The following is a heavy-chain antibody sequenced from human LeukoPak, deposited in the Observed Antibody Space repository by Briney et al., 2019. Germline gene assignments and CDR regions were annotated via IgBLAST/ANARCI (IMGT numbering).Heavy chain of an antibody. CDR2: INHRGST. CDR3: ARGWSRYCSSTSCYSKFYYYYGMDV. J-gene: IGHJ6*02. Sequence: ASETLSLTCAVYGGSFSGYYWSWIRQPPGKGLEWIGEINHRGSTNYNPSLKSRVTISVDTSKNQFSLKLSSATAADTAVYYCARGWSRYCSSTSCYSKFYYYYGMDVWGQGTTVTVSS. D-gene: IGHD2-2*02. V-gene: IGHV4-34*01. CDR1: GGSFSGYY.